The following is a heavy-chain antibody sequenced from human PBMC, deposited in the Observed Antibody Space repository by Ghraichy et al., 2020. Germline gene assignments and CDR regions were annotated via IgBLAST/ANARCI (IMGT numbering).Heavy chain of an antibody. CDR3: ASSGEGYRSRKGFDY. D-gene: IGHD6-13*01. CDR2: IYYSGST. CDR1: GGSISSSSYY. Sequence: SETLSLTCTVSGGSISSSSYYWGWIRQPPGKGLEWIGSIYYSGSTYYNPSLKSRVTISVDTSKNQFSLKLSSVTAADTAVYYCASSGEGYRSRKGFDYWGQGTLVTVSS. V-gene: IGHV4-39*01. J-gene: IGHJ4*02.